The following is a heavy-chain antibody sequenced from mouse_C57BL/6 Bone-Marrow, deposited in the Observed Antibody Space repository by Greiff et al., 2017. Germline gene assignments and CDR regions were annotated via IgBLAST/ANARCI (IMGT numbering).Heavy chain of an antibody. CDR3: ARLLLAYAMDY. Sequence: QVQLKQPGAELVKPGASVKLSCKASGYTFTSYWMHWVKQRPGQGLEWIGMIHPNSGSTNYNEKFKSKATLTVDKSSSTAYMQLSSLTSEDSAVYYCARLLLAYAMDYWGQGTSVTVSS. V-gene: IGHV1-64*01. D-gene: IGHD2-12*01. J-gene: IGHJ4*01. CDR2: IHPNSGST. CDR1: GYTFTSYW.